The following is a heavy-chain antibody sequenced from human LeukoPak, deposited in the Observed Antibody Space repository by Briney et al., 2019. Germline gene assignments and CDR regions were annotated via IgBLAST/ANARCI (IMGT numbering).Heavy chain of an antibody. CDR3: ARDAYIDRYFDY. V-gene: IGHV3-7*01. CDR1: GFTYTNYW. D-gene: IGHD3-22*01. Sequence: GGSLRLSCAASGFTYTNYWMSWVRQAPGKGLEWVANIKQDGRERYCVDSVKGRFTISRDNAKNSMYLQMNSLRADDTAVYYCARDAYIDRYFDYWGQGTLVTVSS. CDR2: IKQDGRER. J-gene: IGHJ4*02.